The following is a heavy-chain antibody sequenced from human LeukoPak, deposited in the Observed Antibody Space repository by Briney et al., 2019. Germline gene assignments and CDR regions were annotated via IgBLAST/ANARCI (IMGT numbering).Heavy chain of an antibody. Sequence: PGGSLRLSCAASGFTFSSYWMSWVRQAPGKGLEWVANIKQDGSEKYYVDSVKGRFTISRDNAKNSLYLQMNSLRAEDTAVYYCARDQSIIAAAGFFDYWGQGTLVTVSS. J-gene: IGHJ4*02. CDR3: ARDQSIIAAAGFFDY. D-gene: IGHD6-13*01. V-gene: IGHV3-7*01. CDR1: GFTFSSYW. CDR2: IKQDGSEK.